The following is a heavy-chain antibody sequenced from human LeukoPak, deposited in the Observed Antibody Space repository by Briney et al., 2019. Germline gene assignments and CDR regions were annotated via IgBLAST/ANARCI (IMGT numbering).Heavy chain of an antibody. CDR2: IIPIFGTA. D-gene: IGHD4-17*01. CDR1: GGTFSSYA. CDR3: ATDRKVGDYDYFDY. J-gene: IGHJ4*02. Sequence: SVKVSCKASGGTFSSYAMSWVRQAPGQGLEWMGGIIPIFGTANYAQKFQGRVTITTDESTSTAYMELSSLRSEDTAVYYCATDRKVGDYDYFDYWGQGTLVTVSS. V-gene: IGHV1-69*05.